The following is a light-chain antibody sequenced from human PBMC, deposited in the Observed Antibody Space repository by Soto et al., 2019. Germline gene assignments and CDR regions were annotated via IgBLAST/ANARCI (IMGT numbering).Light chain of an antibody. J-gene: IGKJ4*01. V-gene: IGKV1-33*01. CDR2: DAI. CDR3: QQSDSLPPT. Sequence: DIQMTQSPSSLSASVGDRVTITCQASQDINNFLHWYEQRPGKAPKLLIYDAIKLDTGVPSRFSGSGSGTHFTLTISSLQPEDIATYFCQQSDSLPPTFGGGTKVEI. CDR1: QDINNF.